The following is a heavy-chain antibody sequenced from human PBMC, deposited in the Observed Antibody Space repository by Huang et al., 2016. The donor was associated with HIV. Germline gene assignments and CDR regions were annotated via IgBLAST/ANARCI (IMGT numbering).Heavy chain of an antibody. CDR2: IGNEGTNK. Sequence: QAQVLESGGGVVQPGESLRLSCATSGFTFTSYGIHWVRQAPGKGLEWVGMIGNEGTNKNYIDPVKGRVTISRDNSKNTLFLQMNSLRPDDTAVYYCAKDLVVVPSGYYYMDVWGRGTTVTVSS. D-gene: IGHD3-22*01. V-gene: IGHV3-30*02. J-gene: IGHJ6*03. CDR3: AKDLVVVPSGYYYMDV. CDR1: GFTFTSYG.